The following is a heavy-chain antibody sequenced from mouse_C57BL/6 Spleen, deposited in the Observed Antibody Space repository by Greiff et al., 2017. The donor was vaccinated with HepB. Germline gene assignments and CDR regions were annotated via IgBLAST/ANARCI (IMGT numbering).Heavy chain of an antibody. J-gene: IGHJ3*01. Sequence: VKLQQPGAELVKPGASVKLSCKASGYTFTSYWMHWVKQRPGQGLEWIGMIHPNSGSTNYNEKFKSKATLTVDKSSSTAYMQLSSLTSEDSAVYYCARSAYYSNTPWFAYWGQGTLVTVSA. CDR2: IHPNSGST. CDR1: GYTFTSYW. D-gene: IGHD2-5*01. CDR3: ARSAYYSNTPWFAY. V-gene: IGHV1-64*01.